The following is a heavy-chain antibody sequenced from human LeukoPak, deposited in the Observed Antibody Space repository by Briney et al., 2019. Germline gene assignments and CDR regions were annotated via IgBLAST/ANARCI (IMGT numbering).Heavy chain of an antibody. D-gene: IGHD6-19*01. CDR2: IICYNGNT. CDR1: AYTFIRYG. CDR3: GRDPGSFLSSSGWLNWFDP. V-gene: IGHV1-18*01. Sequence: ASEKVSCKASAYTFIRYGISWVRHAAGQGLEWMGWIICYNGNTKYAQKFQGRVTMTTDTSTSTAYMQLRSLRSDDTAVYYCGRDPGSFLSSSGWLNWFDPWGQGTLVTVSS. J-gene: IGHJ5*02.